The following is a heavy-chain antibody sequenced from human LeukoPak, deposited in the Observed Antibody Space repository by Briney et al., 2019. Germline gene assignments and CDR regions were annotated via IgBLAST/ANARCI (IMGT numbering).Heavy chain of an antibody. Sequence: PGGSLRLSCAASGFTFSSYAMSWVRQAPGKGLEWVSLISGSGANTYYADSVKGRFTISRDNSKNTLYLQTNSLRAEDTAVYYCAKRGYCISTSCENYFDYWGQGTLVTVSS. V-gene: IGHV3-23*01. D-gene: IGHD2-2*01. J-gene: IGHJ4*02. CDR3: AKRGYCISTSCENYFDY. CDR1: GFTFSSYA. CDR2: ISGSGANT.